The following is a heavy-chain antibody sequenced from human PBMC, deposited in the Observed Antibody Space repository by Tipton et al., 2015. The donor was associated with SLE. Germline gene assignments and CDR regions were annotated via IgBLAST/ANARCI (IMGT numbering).Heavy chain of an antibody. D-gene: IGHD2/OR15-2a*01. Sequence: LRLSCAVYGGSFSRYYWSWLRQPPGKGLEWIGEVNHLGSTTYNPSLKSRVTISADTSKNQFSLRLSSVTAADTAVYYCARLYPMSTFDVWGRGALVTVSS. V-gene: IGHV4-34*09. CDR1: GGSFSRYY. CDR2: VNHLGST. J-gene: IGHJ2*01. CDR3: ARLYPMSTFDV.